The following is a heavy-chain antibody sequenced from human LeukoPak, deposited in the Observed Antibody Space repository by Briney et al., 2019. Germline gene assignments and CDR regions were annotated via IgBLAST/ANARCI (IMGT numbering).Heavy chain of an antibody. D-gene: IGHD3-9*01. CDR1: GFTFSSYG. CDR2: IRYDGSNK. V-gene: IGHV3-30*02. Sequence: PGGSLRLSCAASGFTFSSYGMHWVRQAPGKGLEWVAFIRYDGSNKYYADSVKGRFTISRDNSKNTLYLQMNSLRAEDTAVYYCAKGGEVRYFDWAQNYYYYYMDVWGKGTTVTVSS. J-gene: IGHJ6*03. CDR3: AKGGEVRYFDWAQNYYYYYMDV.